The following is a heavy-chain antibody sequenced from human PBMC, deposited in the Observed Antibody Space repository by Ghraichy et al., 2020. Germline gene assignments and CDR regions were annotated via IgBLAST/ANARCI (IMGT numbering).Heavy chain of an antibody. Sequence: GESLNISCAASGFSFSIYGMHWVRQAPGKGLEWVAVISYDGNKKYYGDSVKARFTISRDNSKNTLNLQMNSLRAEDTAVYYCAKDQRGSNWGDFFYVIDVWGQGTTVTVSS. CDR2: ISYDGNKK. CDR3: AKDQRGSNWGDFFYVIDV. J-gene: IGHJ6*02. D-gene: IGHD7-27*01. V-gene: IGHV3-30*18. CDR1: GFSFSIYG.